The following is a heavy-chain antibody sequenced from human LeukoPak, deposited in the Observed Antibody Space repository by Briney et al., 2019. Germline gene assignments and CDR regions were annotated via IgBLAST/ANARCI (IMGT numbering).Heavy chain of an antibody. CDR2: IYYSGST. J-gene: IGHJ4*02. V-gene: IGHV4-61*01. D-gene: IGHD2-2*02. CDR3: AGGEVVPAAIL. Sequence: SETLSLTRTVSGGSVSSGSYYWSWIRQPPGKGLEWIGYIYYSGSTNYNPSLKSRVTISVDTSKNQFSLKLSSVTAADTAVYYCAGGEVVPAAILWGQGTLVTVSS. CDR1: GGSVSSGSYY.